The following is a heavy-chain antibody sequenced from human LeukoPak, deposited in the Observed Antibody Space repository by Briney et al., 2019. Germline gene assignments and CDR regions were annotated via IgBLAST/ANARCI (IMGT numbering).Heavy chain of an antibody. Sequence: GRSLRLSFTVSGFTFGDYAMSWVRQAPGKGLEWVGFIRSKAYGGTTEYAASVKGRFTISRDDSKSIAYLQIDSLKTEDTAVYYCTRDPRGSYGPDAFDIWGQGTMVTVSS. CDR1: GFTFGDYA. CDR2: IRSKAYGGTT. D-gene: IGHD1-26*01. V-gene: IGHV3-49*04. J-gene: IGHJ3*02. CDR3: TRDPRGSYGPDAFDI.